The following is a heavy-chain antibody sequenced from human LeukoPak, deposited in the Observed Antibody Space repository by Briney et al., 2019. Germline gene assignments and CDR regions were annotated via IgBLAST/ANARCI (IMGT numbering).Heavy chain of an antibody. Sequence: GESLKISCKASGYSFTSYWIGWVRQMPGKGLEWMGIIYPADSDTRYSPSFQGQVTISADKSISTAYLQWSSLKASDTAMYYCARRTSYYYDSSGYYYYDYWGQGTLVTVSS. CDR3: ARRTSYYYDSSGYYYYDY. V-gene: IGHV5-51*01. CDR1: GYSFTSYW. J-gene: IGHJ4*02. D-gene: IGHD3-22*01. CDR2: IYPADSDT.